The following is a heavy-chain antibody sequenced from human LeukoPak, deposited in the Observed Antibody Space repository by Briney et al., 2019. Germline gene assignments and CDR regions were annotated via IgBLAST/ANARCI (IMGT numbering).Heavy chain of an antibody. Sequence: SETLSLTCTVSDGSLYSYYWSWIRQPPGKGLEWIGYIYYSGSTNYNPSLKSRVTISVDTSKNQFSLKLSSVTAADTAVYYCARSTYDSSGYYYEYWGQGTLVTVSS. V-gene: IGHV4-59*01. J-gene: IGHJ4*02. CDR1: DGSLYSYY. CDR2: IYYSGST. D-gene: IGHD3-22*01. CDR3: ARSTYDSSGYYYEY.